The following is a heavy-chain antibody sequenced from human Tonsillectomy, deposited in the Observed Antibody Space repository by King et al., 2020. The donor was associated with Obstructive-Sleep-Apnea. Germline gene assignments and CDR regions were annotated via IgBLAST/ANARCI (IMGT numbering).Heavy chain of an antibody. CDR2: ISSSSSTI. CDR1: GFTFSAYS. CDR3: AGERGYYDSSGYAPILDY. V-gene: IGHV3-48*04. D-gene: IGHD3-22*01. J-gene: IGHJ4*02. Sequence: EVQLVESGGGLVQPGGSPRLSCAASGFTFSAYSMHWVRQAPGKGLEWLSYISSSSSTIYYADSVRGRLTISRDNAKNSLFLQINSLRVEDTAGYFCAGERGYYDSSGYAPILDYWGQGTLVTVSS.